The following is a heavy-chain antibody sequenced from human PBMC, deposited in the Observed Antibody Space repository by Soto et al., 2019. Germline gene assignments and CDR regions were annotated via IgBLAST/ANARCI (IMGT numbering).Heavy chain of an antibody. D-gene: IGHD3-3*01. J-gene: IGHJ4*02. CDR1: GFTFSSYW. CDR3: ARGPLRFLEWLFDY. Sequence: GGSLRLSCAASGFTFSSYWMSWVRQAPGKGLEWVANIKQDGSEKYYVDSVKGRFTISRDNAKNSLYLQMNSLRAEDTAVYYCARGPLRFLEWLFDYWGQGTLVTVSS. V-gene: IGHV3-7*01. CDR2: IKQDGSEK.